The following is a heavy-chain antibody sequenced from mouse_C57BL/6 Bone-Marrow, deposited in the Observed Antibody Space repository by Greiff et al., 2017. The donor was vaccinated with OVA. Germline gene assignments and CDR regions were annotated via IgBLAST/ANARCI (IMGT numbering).Heavy chain of an antibody. CDR3: AREGITTVVGDY. J-gene: IGHJ2*01. Sequence: QVQLKQPGAELVKPGASVKLSCKASGYTFTSYWMRWVKQRPGQGLEWIGEIDPSDSYTNYNQKFKGKATLTVDTSSSTAYMQLSSLTSEDSAVYYCAREGITTVVGDYWGQGTTLTVSS. CDR2: IDPSDSYT. D-gene: IGHD1-1*01. V-gene: IGHV1-50*01. CDR1: GYTFTSYW.